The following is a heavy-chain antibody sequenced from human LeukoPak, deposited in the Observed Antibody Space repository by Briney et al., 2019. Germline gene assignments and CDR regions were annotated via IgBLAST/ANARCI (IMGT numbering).Heavy chain of an antibody. CDR1: GFIFSSYW. J-gene: IGHJ4*01. CDR3: ATDLTGAEDY. V-gene: IGHV3-74*01. D-gene: IGHD7-27*01. Sequence: GGSLRLSCAASGFIFSSYWIHWVRQAPGKGLVWVSRINPDGSSTTYADSVRGRFTISRDNAKNRLYLQMDSLRAEDTAVYYCATDLTGAEDYWGQGTLVTVSS. CDR2: INPDGSST.